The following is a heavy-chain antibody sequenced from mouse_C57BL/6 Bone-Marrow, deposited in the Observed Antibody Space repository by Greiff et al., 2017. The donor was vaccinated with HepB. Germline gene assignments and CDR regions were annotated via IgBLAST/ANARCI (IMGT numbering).Heavy chain of an antibody. CDR1: GFTFSSYG. V-gene: IGHV5-6*01. Sequence: EVQLVESGGDLVKPGGSLKLSCAASGFTFSSYGMSWVRQTPDTRLEWVATISSGGSYTYYPDSVKGRFTISRDNAKNTLYLQMSSLKSEDTAMYYCARPRWLLRSYYAMDYWGQGTSVTVSS. J-gene: IGHJ4*01. CDR2: ISSGGSYT. CDR3: ARPRWLLRSYYAMDY. D-gene: IGHD2-3*01.